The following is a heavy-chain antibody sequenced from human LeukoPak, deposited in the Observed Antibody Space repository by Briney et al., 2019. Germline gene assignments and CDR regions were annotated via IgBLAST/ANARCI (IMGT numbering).Heavy chain of an antibody. J-gene: IGHJ4*02. CDR3: AVGSYYFDY. Sequence: PGGSLRLSCAASGFTFSTYAMNCVRQAPGKGLEWVSGISGSSASTYYADSVKGRFTISRDNSKNTLYVQMNSLRAEDTAVYYCAVGSYYFDYWGQGTLLTVSS. CDR1: GFTFSTYA. D-gene: IGHD3-10*01. V-gene: IGHV3-23*01. CDR2: ISGSSAST.